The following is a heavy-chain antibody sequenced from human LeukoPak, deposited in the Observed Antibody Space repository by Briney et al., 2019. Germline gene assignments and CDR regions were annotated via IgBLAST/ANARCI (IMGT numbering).Heavy chain of an antibody. J-gene: IGHJ4*02. Sequence: GGSLRLSCAASGFTFSSYAMSWVRQAPGKGLEWVSAISGSGGSTYYADSVKGRFTISRDNSKNTLYLQMNSLRAEDTAVYYCAKGNGYYGSGSYLVDYWGQATLVTVSS. D-gene: IGHD3-10*01. V-gene: IGHV3-23*01. CDR3: AKGNGYYGSGSYLVDY. CDR2: ISGSGGST. CDR1: GFTFSSYA.